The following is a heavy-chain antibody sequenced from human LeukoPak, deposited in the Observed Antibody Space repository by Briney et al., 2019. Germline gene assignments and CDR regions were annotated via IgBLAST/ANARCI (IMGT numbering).Heavy chain of an antibody. J-gene: IGHJ4*02. Sequence: SVKVSCKASGGTFSSYAISWVRQAPGQGLEWMGGIIPIFGTANYAQKFQGRVTITADESTSTAYMELSSLRSEDTAVYYCASYGSGSYYPYYFDYWGQGTLVTVSS. D-gene: IGHD3-10*01. V-gene: IGHV1-69*13. CDR3: ASYGSGSYYPYYFDY. CDR2: IIPIFGTA. CDR1: GGTFSSYA.